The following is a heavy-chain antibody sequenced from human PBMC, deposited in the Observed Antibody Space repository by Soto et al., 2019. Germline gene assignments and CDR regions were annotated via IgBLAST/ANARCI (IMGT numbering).Heavy chain of an antibody. CDR1: GGSISSGGYS. Sequence: QLQLQESGSGLVKPSQTLSLTCAVSGGSISSGGYSWSWIRQPPGKGLEWIGYIYHSGSTYYNPSLKSRVTISVDRSKNQFSLKLSSVTAADTAVYYCASANPYYYDSSGVRAFDIWGQGTMVTVSS. V-gene: IGHV4-30-2*01. D-gene: IGHD3-22*01. J-gene: IGHJ3*02. CDR3: ASANPYYYDSSGVRAFDI. CDR2: IYHSGST.